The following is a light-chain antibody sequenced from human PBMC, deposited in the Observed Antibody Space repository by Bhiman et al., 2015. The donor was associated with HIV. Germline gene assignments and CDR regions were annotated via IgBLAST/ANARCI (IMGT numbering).Light chain of an antibody. CDR1: SSDVGGYNY. CDR2: DVS. V-gene: IGLV2-14*01. J-gene: IGLJ1*01. Sequence: QSALTQPASVSGSPGQSITISCAGTSSDVGGYNYVSWYQQHPGKVPKLMIYDVSKRPSGVSNRFSGSKSGNTASLTISELQTEDEADYYCCSFTGDTHLYVFGSGTTVTVL. CDR3: CSFTGDTHLYV.